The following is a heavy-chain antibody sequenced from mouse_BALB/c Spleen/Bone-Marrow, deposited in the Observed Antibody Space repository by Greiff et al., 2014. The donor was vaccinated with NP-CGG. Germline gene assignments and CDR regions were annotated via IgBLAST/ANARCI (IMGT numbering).Heavy chain of an antibody. CDR2: IDPANGNT. Sequence: EVQLQQSGAELVKPGGSVKLSCTASGFHIKDTYMHWVKQRPEQGLEWIGRIDPANGNTKYDPKFQGKATITADTSSNTAYLQLSSLTSEDTAVYYSARNYGYGKSFAYSGQGPLLTVSA. CDR1: GFHIKDTY. V-gene: IGHV14-3*02. D-gene: IGHD2-2*01. CDR3: ARNYGYGKSFAY. J-gene: IGHJ3*01.